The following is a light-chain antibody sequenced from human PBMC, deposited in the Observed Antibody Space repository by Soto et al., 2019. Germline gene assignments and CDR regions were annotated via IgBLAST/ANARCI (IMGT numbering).Light chain of an antibody. V-gene: IGLV2-14*01. CDR2: DVT. CDR3: TSYTTSSTLV. J-gene: IGLJ2*01. Sequence: QSALTQPASVSGSPGQSITISCTGTSSDIGTYNSVSWYQQHAGKVPKLMIYDVTNRPSGVSDRFSGSKSGNTASLTISGLQAEDEADYYCTSYTTSSTLVFGGGTKLTLL. CDR1: SSDIGTYNS.